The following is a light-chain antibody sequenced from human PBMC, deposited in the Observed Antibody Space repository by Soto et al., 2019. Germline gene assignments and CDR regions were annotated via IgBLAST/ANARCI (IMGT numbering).Light chain of an antibody. CDR1: QSVSSSY. CDR2: GAS. Sequence: EIVLTQSPGTLSLSPGERATLSCRASQSVSSSYLAWYQQKPGQAPRLLIYGASSRATGIPDRFSGSGSGTDFTLTISRLEPEDLAVYYCQQDGSSPRVTFGGGTKVEIK. J-gene: IGKJ4*01. V-gene: IGKV3-20*01. CDR3: QQDGSSPRVT.